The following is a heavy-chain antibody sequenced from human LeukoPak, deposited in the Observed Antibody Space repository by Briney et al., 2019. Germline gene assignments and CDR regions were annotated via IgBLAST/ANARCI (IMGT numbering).Heavy chain of an antibody. Sequence: ASVKVSCKASGYTFTSYSLYWVRQAPGQGLGWMGVINPSGGSTTYAQKFQGRVTMTSDMSTSTVDMELSSLRSEDTAVYFCARDRGLAARYGSWGQGTLVTVSS. V-gene: IGHV1-46*01. D-gene: IGHD6-6*01. J-gene: IGHJ5*02. CDR1: GYTFTSYS. CDR3: ARDRGLAARYGS. CDR2: INPSGGST.